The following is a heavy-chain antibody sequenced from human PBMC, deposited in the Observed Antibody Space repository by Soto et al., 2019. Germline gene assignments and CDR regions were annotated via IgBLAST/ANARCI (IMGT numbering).Heavy chain of an antibody. CDR3: ARDRVPRAY. J-gene: IGHJ4*02. Sequence: QVQLQESGPGLVKPSETLSLTCTVSGGSISSYYWSWIRQPPGKGLEWIGYIYYSGSTNYNPSLKSRVTISVDTSKNQFSLKLSSVTAADTAVYYCARDRVPRAYWGQGTLVTVSS. D-gene: IGHD3-10*01. CDR1: GGSISSYY. V-gene: IGHV4-59*01. CDR2: IYYSGST.